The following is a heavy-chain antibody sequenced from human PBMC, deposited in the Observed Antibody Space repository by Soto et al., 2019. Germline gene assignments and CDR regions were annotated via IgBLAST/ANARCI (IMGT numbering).Heavy chain of an antibody. CDR2: IASNGRNE. CDR3: ARSDLEEGGAFDL. J-gene: IGHJ3*01. Sequence: QVQLVESGGGVVQPGRALRLSCAASGFTFTTYAIHWFRQAPGKGLEWAAVIASNGRNEYYADSVKGRFTIYSENCKNLLFLQMNSLRAEEQAFYYCARSDLEEGGAFDLWGRGTMVTDSS. V-gene: IGHV3-30*04. D-gene: IGHD2-15*01. CDR1: GFTFTTYA.